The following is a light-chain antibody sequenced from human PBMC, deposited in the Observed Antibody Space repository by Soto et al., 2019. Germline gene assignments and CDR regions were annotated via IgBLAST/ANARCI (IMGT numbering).Light chain of an antibody. CDR1: SSDVGGYNY. CDR2: DVS. J-gene: IGLJ1*01. CDR3: CSYAGRYTYV. Sequence: QSALTQPRSVSGSPGQSVTISCTGASSDVGGYNYVSWYQQHPGKAPKLMIYDVSKRPSGVPDRFSGSKSGNTASLTISGLQTEDEADYCCCSYAGRYTYVFGTGTKVTVL. V-gene: IGLV2-11*01.